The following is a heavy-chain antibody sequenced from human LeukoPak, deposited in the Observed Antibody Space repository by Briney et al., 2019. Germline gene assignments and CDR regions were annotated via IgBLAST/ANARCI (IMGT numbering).Heavy chain of an antibody. D-gene: IGHD3-22*01. CDR3: ARDGRGRNYESADYGSYFFDS. Sequence: GGSLRLSCAASGFTLSNYWMSWVRQAPGKGLEWVSNIKQDGSEKYYVQSVKGRFTISRDNAKSSLYLQMDSLRAEDTAVYFCARDGRGRNYESADYGSYFFDSWGQGTLVTVSS. CDR1: GFTLSNYW. V-gene: IGHV3-7*01. J-gene: IGHJ4*02. CDR2: IKQDGSEK.